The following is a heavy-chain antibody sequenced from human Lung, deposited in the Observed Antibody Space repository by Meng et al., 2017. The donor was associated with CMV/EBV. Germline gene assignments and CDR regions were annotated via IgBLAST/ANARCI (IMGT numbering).Heavy chain of an antibody. J-gene: IGHJ4*02. CDR3: ARGGGTTVAPTLDY. CDR2: IYYSGST. CDR1: GGSVSSGSYY. Sequence: SGGSVSSGSYYWSWIRQPPGKTLEWIGYIYYSGSTNYNSSLKGRVIISADTSKNQFSLKLSSVTAADTAVYYCARGGGTTVAPTLDYWGQGTLVTVSS. D-gene: IGHD4-23*01. V-gene: IGHV4-61*01.